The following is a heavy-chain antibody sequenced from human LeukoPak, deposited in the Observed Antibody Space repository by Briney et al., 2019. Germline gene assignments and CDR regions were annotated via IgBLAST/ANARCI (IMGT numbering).Heavy chain of an antibody. J-gene: IGHJ4*02. V-gene: IGHV4-59*01. D-gene: IGHD3-3*01. CDR3: ASSEGTYYDFWSGYHFDY. CDR1: GGSISSYY. Sequence: SETLSLTCTVSGGSISSYYWSWIRQPPGKGLEWIGYIYYSGSTNYNPSLKSRVTISVDTSKNQFSLKLSSVTAADTAVYYCASSEGTYYDFWSGYHFDYWGQGTLVTVSS. CDR2: IYYSGST.